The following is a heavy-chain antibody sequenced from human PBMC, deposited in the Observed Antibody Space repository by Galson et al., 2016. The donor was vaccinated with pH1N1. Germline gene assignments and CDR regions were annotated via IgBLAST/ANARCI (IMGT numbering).Heavy chain of an antibody. D-gene: IGHD3-10*01. CDR2: INTDTGNP. Sequence: SVKVSCKASGYTFNTYALNWVRQAPGQGLEWMGWINTDTGNPTYAPGFTGRFVFSLDTSVSTAYLQITSLKAEDTAVYYCARGFYYGSGSFWPWDYCGQGTLVTVSS. J-gene: IGHJ4*02. CDR1: GYTFNTYA. CDR3: ARGFYYGSGSFWPWDY. V-gene: IGHV7-4-1*02.